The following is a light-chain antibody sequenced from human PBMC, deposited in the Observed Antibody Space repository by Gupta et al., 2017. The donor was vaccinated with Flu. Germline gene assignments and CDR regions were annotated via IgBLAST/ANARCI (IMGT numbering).Light chain of an antibody. CDR1: SSDVGSYDL. V-gene: IGLV2-23*01. Sequence: QSALTQPASMPGSPGQSITISCTGTSSDVGSYDLVSWYQQYPGKAPKVLIYEDKERPSGLSSRFSGSKSGNTASLTISGLQAEDEADYYCCSYAGSNTWVFGGGTKLTVL. CDR3: CSYAGSNTWV. J-gene: IGLJ3*02. CDR2: EDK.